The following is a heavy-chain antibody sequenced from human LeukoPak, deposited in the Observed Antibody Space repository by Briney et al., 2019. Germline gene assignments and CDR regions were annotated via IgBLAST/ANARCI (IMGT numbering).Heavy chain of an antibody. J-gene: IGHJ4*02. CDR3: VSGSYYNDYYFDY. V-gene: IGHV4-31*03. CDR2: IYYSGST. D-gene: IGHD3-10*01. Sequence: PSRTLSLTCTVSGGSISSGGYYWSWIRQHPGKGLEWIGYIYYSGSTYYNPSLKSRVTISVDTSKNQFSLKLSSVTAADTAVYYCVSGSYYNDYYFDYWGQGTLVTVSS. CDR1: GGSISSGGYY.